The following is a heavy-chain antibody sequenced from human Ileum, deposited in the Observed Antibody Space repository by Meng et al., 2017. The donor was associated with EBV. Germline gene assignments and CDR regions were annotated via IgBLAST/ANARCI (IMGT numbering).Heavy chain of an antibody. V-gene: IGHV4-28*01. CDR2: IYYSGST. CDR1: SYSISSTNW. J-gene: IGHJ4*02. Sequence: QVQLKGSGPGLGQPSDTPSLTCAVSSYSISSTNWWGWIRQPPGKGLEWIGYIYYSGSTSYNPSLKSRVTMSVDTSKNQFSLNLNSVTAVDTAVYYCARNVPGTSAYYDWGQGTLVTVSS. D-gene: IGHD3-22*01. CDR3: ARNVPGTSAYYD.